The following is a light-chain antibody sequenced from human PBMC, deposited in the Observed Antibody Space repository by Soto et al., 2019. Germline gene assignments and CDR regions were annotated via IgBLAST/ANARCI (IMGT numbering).Light chain of an antibody. CDR1: SSDVGGYNY. J-gene: IGLJ1*01. Sequence: QSALTQPASVSGSPGQSITVSCTGTSSDVGGYNYVSWYQQHPGKAPRLMIYDVTNRPSGVSDRFSGSKSGNTASLTISGLQAEDEEDYYCSSYRRDSTYVFGTGTKLTVL. CDR2: DVT. CDR3: SSYRRDSTYV. V-gene: IGLV2-14*03.